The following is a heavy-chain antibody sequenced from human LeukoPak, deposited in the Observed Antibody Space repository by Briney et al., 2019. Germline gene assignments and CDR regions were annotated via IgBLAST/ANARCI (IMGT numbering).Heavy chain of an antibody. J-gene: IGHJ4*02. Sequence: PGGSLRLSCAASGFTFSSYEMNWVRQAPGKGLEWVSYISSSGSTIYYADSVKGRFTTSRDNAKNSLYLQMNSLRAEDTAVYYCARDHYYDSSADYWGQGTLVTVSS. CDR2: ISSSGSTI. CDR3: ARDHYYDSSADY. CDR1: GFTFSSYE. D-gene: IGHD3-22*01. V-gene: IGHV3-48*03.